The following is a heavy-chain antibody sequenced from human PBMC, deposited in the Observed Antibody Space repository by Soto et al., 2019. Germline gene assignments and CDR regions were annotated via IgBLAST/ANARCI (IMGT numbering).Heavy chain of an antibody. V-gene: IGHV1-8*01. CDR3: ARERGYYDSSGFSFRYFDL. CDR1: GYTFTSYD. Sequence: QVQLVQSGAEVKKPGASVKVSCKASGYTFTSYDINWVRQATGQGLEWMGWMNPNSGNTGYAQKFQGRVTMTRKTSISTAYMELSSLRSEDTAVYYCARERGYYDSSGFSFRYFDLWGRGTLVTVSS. J-gene: IGHJ2*01. D-gene: IGHD3-22*01. CDR2: MNPNSGNT.